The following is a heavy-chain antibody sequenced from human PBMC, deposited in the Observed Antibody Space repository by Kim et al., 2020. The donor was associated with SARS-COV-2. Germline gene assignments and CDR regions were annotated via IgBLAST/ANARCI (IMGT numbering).Heavy chain of an antibody. CDR1: GGSISSYY. CDR3: ASMDYYDSSGYPIGAFDI. Sequence: SETLSLTCTVSGGSISSYYWSWIRQPPGKGLEWIGYIYYSGSTNYNPSLKSRVTISVDTSKNQFSLKLSSVTAADTAVYYCASMDYYDSSGYPIGAFDIWGQGTMVTVS. J-gene: IGHJ3*02. V-gene: IGHV4-59*08. D-gene: IGHD3-22*01. CDR2: IYYSGST.